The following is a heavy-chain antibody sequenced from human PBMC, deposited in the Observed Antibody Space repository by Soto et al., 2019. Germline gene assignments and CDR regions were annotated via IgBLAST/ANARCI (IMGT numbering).Heavy chain of an antibody. V-gene: IGHV4-61*05. D-gene: IGHD5-12*01. Sequence: SETLSLTCTVSGGSISSSSYYWGWIRQPPGKGLEWIGYIYYSGSTNYNPSLKSRVAISVDTSKNQFSLKLSSVTAADTAVYYCARGEEYSGYGNGDSFDYWGQGTLVTSPQ. CDR2: IYYSGST. CDR3: ARGEEYSGYGNGDSFDY. J-gene: IGHJ4*02. CDR1: GGSISSSSYY.